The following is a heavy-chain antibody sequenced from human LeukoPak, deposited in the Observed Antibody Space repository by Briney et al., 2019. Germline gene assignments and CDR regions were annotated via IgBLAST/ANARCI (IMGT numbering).Heavy chain of an antibody. J-gene: IGHJ5*02. V-gene: IGHV4-59*01. CDR1: GGSISSYY. CDR2: IYYSGST. D-gene: IGHD3-22*01. CDR3: ARDRDYYDSSGYHEGGWFDP. Sequence: SETLSLTRTVSGGSISSYYWSWIRQPPGKGLEWIGYIYYSGSTNYNPSLKSRVTISVDTSKNQFSLKLSSVTAADTAVYYCARDRDYYDSSGYHEGGWFDPWGQGTLVTVSS.